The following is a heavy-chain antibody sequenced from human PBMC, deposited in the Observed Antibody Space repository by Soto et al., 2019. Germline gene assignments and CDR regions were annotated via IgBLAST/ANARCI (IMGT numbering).Heavy chain of an antibody. D-gene: IGHD2-15*01. CDR1: GDTVSSNSVA. CDR2: TYYRSRWYS. Sequence: SQTLSLSCVGSGDTVSSNSVAWNWVRQSPSRGLEWLGRTYYRSRWYSDYAVSVRSRIDINADTSKNQVSLQLNSVTPEDTAVYYCARSEEDSDYYYYGMDVWGQGTTVTVSS. J-gene: IGHJ6*02. V-gene: IGHV6-1*01. CDR3: ARSEEDSDYYYYGMDV.